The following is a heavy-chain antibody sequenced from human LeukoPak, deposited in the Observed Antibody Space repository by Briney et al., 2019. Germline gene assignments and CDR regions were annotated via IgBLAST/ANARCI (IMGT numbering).Heavy chain of an antibody. Sequence: SGTLSLTCAVSGGSISSYYWSWVRQPPGKGLEWIGYIYYSGSTNYNPSLKSRVTISVDTSKNQFSLKLSSVTAADTAVYYCARQAGYNLNLDYWGQGTLVTVSS. J-gene: IGHJ4*02. D-gene: IGHD1-20*01. CDR1: GGSISSYY. CDR3: ARQAGYNLNLDY. V-gene: IGHV4-59*01. CDR2: IYYSGST.